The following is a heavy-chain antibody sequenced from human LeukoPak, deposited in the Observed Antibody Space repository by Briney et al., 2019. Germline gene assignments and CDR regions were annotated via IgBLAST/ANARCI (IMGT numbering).Heavy chain of an antibody. CDR2: IYYSGST. CDR1: GGPISSYY. J-gene: IGHJ4*02. D-gene: IGHD2-15*01. CDR3: ARHLGYCTGGSCFGREYYFDY. V-gene: IGHV4-59*08. Sequence: SETLSLTCTVSGGPISSYYWSWIRQAPGRGLEWIGYIYYSGSTNYHPSLKSRVTISIDTSKNQFSLKLSSVTAADTAVYYCARHLGYCTGGSCFGREYYFDYWGQGTLVTVSS.